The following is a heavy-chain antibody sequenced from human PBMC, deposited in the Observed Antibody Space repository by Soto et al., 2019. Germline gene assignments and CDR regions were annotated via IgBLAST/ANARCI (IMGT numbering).Heavy chain of an antibody. CDR2: VRSKADGGTT. J-gene: IGHJ1*01. V-gene: IGHV3-15*01. D-gene: IGHD1-7*01. CDR1: GFTFANAW. Sequence: KSGGSLRLSCAASGFTFANAWMSWVRQAPGKGLEWVGRVRSKADGGTTDYAAPAKGRFTISRDDSENTLYLQMNSLKIDDTAVYYCRRDWDYPVLWGQGTLVTVSS. CDR3: RRDWDYPVL.